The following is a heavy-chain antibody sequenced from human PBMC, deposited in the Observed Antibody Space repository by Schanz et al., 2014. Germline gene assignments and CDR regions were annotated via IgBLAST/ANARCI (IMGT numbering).Heavy chain of an antibody. CDR2: ITDSGGST. V-gene: IGHV3-23*04. CDR1: GFTFSSYA. D-gene: IGHD3-22*01. CDR3: VRAGYETTGYYHLESWVGDYFDS. J-gene: IGHJ4*02. Sequence: VQLVESGGGLVRPGGSLRLSCAASGFTFSSYAMSWVRQAPGKGLEWVSAITDSGGSTYYADSVKGRFTISRDNSKNTLYLQMNSLRAEDTAVYYCVRAGYETTGYYHLESWVGDYFDSWGQGALVTVSS.